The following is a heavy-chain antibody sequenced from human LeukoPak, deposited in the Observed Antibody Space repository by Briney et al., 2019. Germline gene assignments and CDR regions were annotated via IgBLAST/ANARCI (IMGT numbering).Heavy chain of an antibody. D-gene: IGHD5-12*01. V-gene: IGHV4-31*03. J-gene: IGHJ4*02. CDR2: IYYGGNT. Sequence: PSQTLSLTCTVSGGSISSGDYYRSWIRQHPGKGLEWIGYIYYGGNTYYNPSLESRVTISLDTSKNKFSLKLSSVTAADTAVYYCASGGALVATLAYWGQGILVTVSS. CDR3: ASGGALVATLAY. CDR1: GGSISSGDYY.